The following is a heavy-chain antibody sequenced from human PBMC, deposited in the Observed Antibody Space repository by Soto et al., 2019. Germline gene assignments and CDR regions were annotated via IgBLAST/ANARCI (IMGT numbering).Heavy chain of an antibody. J-gene: IGHJ4*02. D-gene: IGHD3-3*01. CDR2: ISSSSSYI. CDR1: GFTFSSYS. CDR3: ATSKDYDFWSCYYTGRGTRDYFAY. V-gene: IGHV3-21*01. Sequence: EVQLVESGGGLVKPGGSLRLSCAASGFTFSSYSMNWVRQAPGKGLEWVSSISSSSSYIYYADSVKGRFTISRDNAKNSLYRQMNSLRAEDTAVYYCATSKDYDFWSCYYTGRGTRDYFAYWGQGTLVTVSS.